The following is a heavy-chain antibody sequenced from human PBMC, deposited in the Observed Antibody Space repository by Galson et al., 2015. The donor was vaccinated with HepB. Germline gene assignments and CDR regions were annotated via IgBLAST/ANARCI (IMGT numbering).Heavy chain of an antibody. CDR3: ARDLFAVSPPPTNYMDV. J-gene: IGHJ6*03. CDR2: ISSSGTV. CDR1: GFFFSDYN. V-gene: IGHV3-69-1*01. Sequence: SLRLSCAASGFFFSDYNMNWVRQAPGKGLEWVSSISSSGTVYYADSLKGRSTISRDNAKNSLDLQANSLRAEDTAVYYCARDLFAVSPPPTNYMDVWGTGTTVTVSS. D-gene: IGHD3-3*01.